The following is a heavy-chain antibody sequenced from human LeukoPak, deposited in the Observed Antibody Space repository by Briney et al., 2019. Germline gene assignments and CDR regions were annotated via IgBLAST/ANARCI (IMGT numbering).Heavy chain of an antibody. CDR1: GGSVSSYY. J-gene: IGHJ5*02. V-gene: IGHV4-4*07. CDR2: IYTSGST. D-gene: IGHD3-22*01. Sequence: PSETLSLTCTVSGGSVSSYYWSWIRQPAGKGLEWIGRIYTSGSTNYNPSLKSRVTMSVDTSKNQFSLKLSSVTAADTAVYYCARNGDSSGYYYPIWFDPWGQGTLVTVSS. CDR3: ARNGDSSGYYYPIWFDP.